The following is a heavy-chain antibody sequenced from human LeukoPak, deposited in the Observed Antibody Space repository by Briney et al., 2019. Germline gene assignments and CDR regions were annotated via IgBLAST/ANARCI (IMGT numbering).Heavy chain of an antibody. CDR3: AKADYYDSNTYRAQFIQH. J-gene: IGHJ1*01. CDR1: GLTFSNYA. V-gene: IGHV3-30*18. Sequence: PGGSLRLSCAASGLTFSNYAMHWVRQAPGKGLEWVAVISHDAGNKYYADSVKGRLTISRDNSKNTLYLQMNSLRAEDTAVYYCAKADYYDSNTYRAQFIQHWGQGTLVTVSS. D-gene: IGHD3-22*01. CDR2: ISHDAGNK.